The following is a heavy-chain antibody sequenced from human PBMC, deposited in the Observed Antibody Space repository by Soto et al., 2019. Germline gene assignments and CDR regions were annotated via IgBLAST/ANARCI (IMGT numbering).Heavy chain of an antibody. V-gene: IGHV3-23*01. D-gene: IGHD6-19*01. CDR1: GFTFSSYA. CDR2: ISGSGGST. J-gene: IGHJ6*02. Sequence: EVQLLESGGGLVQPGGSLRLSCAASGFTFSSYAMSWVRQAPGKGLEWVSAISGSGGSTYYADFVKGRFTISRDNSKNTLYLQMNSLRAEDTAVYYCANKPIAVAEHYYYYGMDVWGQGTTVTVSS. CDR3: ANKPIAVAEHYYYYGMDV.